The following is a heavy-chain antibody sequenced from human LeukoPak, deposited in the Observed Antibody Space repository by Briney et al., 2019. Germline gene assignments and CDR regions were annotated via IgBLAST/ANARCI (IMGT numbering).Heavy chain of an antibody. CDR1: GFTFSSYS. D-gene: IGHD6-13*01. V-gene: IGHV3-21*01. CDR2: ISSSSSYI. CDR3: ARDRGAAAGTDY. Sequence: GGSLTLSCAASGFTFSSYSMNWVRQAPGKGLEWVSSISSSSSYIYYADSVKGRFPISRDNAKHSLYLQMNSLRAEDTAVYYCARDRGAAAGTDYWPQGTRDSVPS. J-gene: IGHJ4*02.